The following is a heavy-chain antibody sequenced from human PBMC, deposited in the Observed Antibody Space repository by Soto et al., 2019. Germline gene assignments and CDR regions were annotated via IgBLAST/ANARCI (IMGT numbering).Heavy chain of an antibody. D-gene: IGHD6-6*01. CDR1: GGSISSGGYY. CDR3: ARLVQQLAYGDDY. V-gene: IGHV4-31*03. J-gene: IGHJ4*02. Sequence: SETLSLTCTVSGGSISSGGYYWSWIRQHPGKGLEWIGYIYYSGSTYYNPSLKSRVTISVDTSKNQFSLKLSSVTAADTAVYYCARLVQQLAYGDDYWGQGTLVTVSS. CDR2: IYYSGST.